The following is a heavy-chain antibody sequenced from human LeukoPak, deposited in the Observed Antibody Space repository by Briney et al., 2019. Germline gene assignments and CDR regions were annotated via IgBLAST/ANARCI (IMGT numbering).Heavy chain of an antibody. D-gene: IGHD6-6*01. CDR2: ISAYNGNT. CDR3: ARDGQLGGDY. CDR1: GYTFISCG. Sequence: SVKDSCKASGYTFISCGISAVRQAPGQGLEWTGWISAYNGNTNYAQKLQGRVTMTTDTSTSTAYMELRSLRSDDTAVYYCARDGQLGGDYWGQGTLVTVSS. V-gene: IGHV1-18*01. J-gene: IGHJ4*02.